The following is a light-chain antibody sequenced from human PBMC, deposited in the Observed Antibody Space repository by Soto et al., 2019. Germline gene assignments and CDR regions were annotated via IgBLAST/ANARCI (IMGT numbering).Light chain of an antibody. CDR3: ERYGSSPIT. J-gene: IGKJ5*01. CDR2: DAS. V-gene: IGKV3-20*01. Sequence: IVLTQSPATLSLSPGERDTLSCSASQSINNYLAWYQQRPGQAPRRLIYDASNRATDIPARFSGSGSGTDFTLTIRRLEPEDFAVYYCERYGSSPITVGQGTRLEI. CDR1: QSINNY.